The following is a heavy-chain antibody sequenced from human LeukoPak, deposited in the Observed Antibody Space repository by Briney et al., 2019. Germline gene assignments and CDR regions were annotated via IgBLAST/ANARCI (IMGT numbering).Heavy chain of an antibody. Sequence: PGGSLRLSCAASGFTFSSYAMSWVRQAPGKGLEWVSAISGSGGSTYYVDSVKGRFTISRDNSKNTLYLQMNSLRAEDTAVYYCAKGGRYFDWSYEGFDPWGQGTLVTVSS. CDR1: GFTFSSYA. J-gene: IGHJ5*02. D-gene: IGHD3-9*01. CDR3: AKGGRYFDWSYEGFDP. CDR2: ISGSGGST. V-gene: IGHV3-23*01.